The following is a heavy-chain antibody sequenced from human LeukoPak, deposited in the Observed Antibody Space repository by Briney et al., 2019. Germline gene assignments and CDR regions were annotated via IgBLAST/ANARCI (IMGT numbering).Heavy chain of an antibody. CDR3: AREPYVGLRTSDAFDI. V-gene: IGHV3-21*01. J-gene: IGHJ3*02. CDR1: GFTFSSYS. D-gene: IGHD1-26*01. CDR2: ISSSSSYI. Sequence: PGGSLRLSCAASGFTFSSYSMNWVRQAPGKGLEWVSSISSSSSYIYYADSVKGRFTISRDNAKNSLHLQMNSLRAEDTAVYYCAREPYVGLRTSDAFDIWGQGTMVTVSS.